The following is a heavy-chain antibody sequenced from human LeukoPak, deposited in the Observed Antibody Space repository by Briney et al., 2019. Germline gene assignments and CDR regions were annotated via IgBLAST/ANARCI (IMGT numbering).Heavy chain of an antibody. CDR1: GYTFTGYY. CDR2: INPNSGVT. J-gene: IGHJ4*02. V-gene: IGHV1-2*02. D-gene: IGHD3-3*01. Sequence: ASVKVSCKASGYTFTGYYMHWVRQAPGQGLEWMGWINPNSGVTNYAQKFQGRVTMTRDTSISTAYMELSGLRSDDTAVYYCAIYDFWSGYYSAIPLDYWGQGTLVTVSS. CDR3: AIYDFWSGYYSAIPLDY.